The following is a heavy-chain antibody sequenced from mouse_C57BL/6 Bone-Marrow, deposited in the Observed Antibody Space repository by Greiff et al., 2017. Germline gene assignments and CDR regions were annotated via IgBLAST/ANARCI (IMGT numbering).Heavy chain of an antibody. CDR3: ARVDGSRDYYAMDY. D-gene: IGHD2-3*01. CDR2: ISYDGSN. J-gene: IGHJ4*01. CDR1: GYSITSGYY. V-gene: IGHV3-6*01. Sequence: EVKLQESGPGLVKPSQSLSLTCSVTGYSITSGYYWNWIRQFPGNKLEWMGYISYDGSNNYNPSLKNRISITRDTSKNQFFLKLNSVTTEDTATYYCARVDGSRDYYAMDYWGQGTSVTVSS.